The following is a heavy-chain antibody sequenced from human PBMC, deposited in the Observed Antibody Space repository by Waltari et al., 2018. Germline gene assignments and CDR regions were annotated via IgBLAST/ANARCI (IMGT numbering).Heavy chain of an antibody. J-gene: IGHJ6*02. CDR2: IAYDGSNK. CDR1: CFTFSSYA. CDR3: ASSTVYYYGMDV. Sequence: QVQLVESGGCVVQPGRSLRLSCASSCFTFSSYAMHLVRQAPGKGLEWVAVIAYDGSNKYYADSVKGRFTISRDNSKNTLYLQMNSLRAEDTAVYYCASSTVYYYGMDVWGQGTTVTVSS. V-gene: IGHV3-30-3*01. D-gene: IGHD4-17*01.